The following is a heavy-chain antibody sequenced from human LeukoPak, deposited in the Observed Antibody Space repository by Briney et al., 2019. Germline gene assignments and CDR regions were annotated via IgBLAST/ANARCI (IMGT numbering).Heavy chain of an antibody. D-gene: IGHD3-22*01. CDR1: GGSISSSSYY. J-gene: IGHJ4*02. Sequence: PSETLSLTCTVSGGSISSSSYYWGWIRQPPGKGLEWIGSIYYSGSTYYNPSLKSRVTISVDTSKNQFSLKLSSVTAADTAVYYCASQEYYYDSSGTPPDYWGQGTLVTVPS. CDR3: ASQEYYYDSSGTPPDY. V-gene: IGHV4-39*01. CDR2: IYYSGST.